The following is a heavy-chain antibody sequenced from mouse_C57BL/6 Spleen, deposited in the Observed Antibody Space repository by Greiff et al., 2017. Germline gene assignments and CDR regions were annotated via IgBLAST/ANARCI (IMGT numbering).Heavy chain of an antibody. CDR2: IWRGGST. D-gene: IGHD2-2*01. V-gene: IGHV2-2*01. CDR3: ARKGYDLYFDV. CDR1: GFSLTSYG. J-gene: IGHJ1*03. Sequence: VQLVESGPGLVQPSQSLSITCTVSGFSLTSYGVHWVRQSPGKGLEWLGVIWRGGSTDNNAAFISRLSISKDNSKSQVFFKMNSLQADDTAIYYCARKGYDLYFDVGGTGTTVTVAS.